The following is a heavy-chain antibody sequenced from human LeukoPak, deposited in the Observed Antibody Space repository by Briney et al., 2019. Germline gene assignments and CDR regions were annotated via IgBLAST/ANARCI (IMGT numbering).Heavy chain of an antibody. CDR3: AKDAYSSSWYALDY. D-gene: IGHD6-13*01. CDR1: GFTFSSYG. V-gene: IGHV3-30*18. CDR2: ISYDGSNK. Sequence: GGSLRLSCAASGFTFSSYGMHWVRQASGKGLEWVAVISYDGSNKYYADSVKGRFTISRDNSKNTLYLQMNSLRAEDTAVYYCAKDAYSSSWYALDYWGQGTLVTVSS. J-gene: IGHJ4*02.